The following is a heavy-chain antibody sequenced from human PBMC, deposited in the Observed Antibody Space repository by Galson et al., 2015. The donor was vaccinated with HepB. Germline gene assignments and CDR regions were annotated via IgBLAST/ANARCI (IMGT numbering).Heavy chain of an antibody. V-gene: IGHV3-13*05. D-gene: IGHD1-14*01. J-gene: IGHJ2*01. CDR1: GFTFINYD. CDR2: IGTGGGP. Sequence: SLRLSCAASGFTFINYDFHWVRQTAGKGLEWVSGIGTGGGPNYPDAVKGRFTISRENAQNSVFLQMNSLRDADTAVYYCARESEAVGNSYFDLWDRGTVVIVSS. CDR3: ARESEAVGNSYFDL.